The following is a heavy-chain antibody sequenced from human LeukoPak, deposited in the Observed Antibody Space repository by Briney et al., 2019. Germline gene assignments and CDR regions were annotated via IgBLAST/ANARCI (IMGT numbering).Heavy chain of an antibody. Sequence: SETLSLTCAVYGGSFSGYYWSWIRQPPGKGLEWIGEINHSGSTNYNPSLKSRVTISVDTSKNQFSLKLSSVTAADTAVYYCARGVGIQLINWYFDLWGRGILVTVSS. CDR2: INHSGST. CDR3: ARGVGIQLINWYFDL. V-gene: IGHV4-34*01. CDR1: GGSFSGYY. J-gene: IGHJ2*01. D-gene: IGHD5-18*01.